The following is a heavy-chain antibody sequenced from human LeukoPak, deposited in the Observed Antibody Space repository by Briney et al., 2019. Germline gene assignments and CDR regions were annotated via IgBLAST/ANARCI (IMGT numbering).Heavy chain of an antibody. D-gene: IGHD2-2*01. J-gene: IGHJ4*02. Sequence: GGSLRLSCAASGFTFSSYWMSWVRQAPGKGLEWVANIKQDGSEKYYVDSVKGRFTISRDNAKNSLYLQMNSLRAEDTAVYYCARDGNVVPADFDYWGQGTLVTVSS. CDR1: GFTFSSYW. V-gene: IGHV3-7*01. CDR2: IKQDGSEK. CDR3: ARDGNVVPADFDY.